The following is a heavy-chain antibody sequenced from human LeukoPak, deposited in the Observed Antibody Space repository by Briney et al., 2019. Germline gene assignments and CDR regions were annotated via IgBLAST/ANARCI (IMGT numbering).Heavy chain of an antibody. V-gene: IGHV3-21*01. CDR3: ASSGRFYGSGSTLDY. D-gene: IGHD3-10*01. Sequence: GGSLRLSCAASGFTFSSYSMNWVRQAPGKGLEWVSSISSSSYIYYADSVKGRFTISRDNAKNSLYLQMNSLRAEDTAVYYCASSGRFYGSGSTLDYWGQGTLVTVSS. CDR1: GFTFSSYS. J-gene: IGHJ4*02. CDR2: ISSSSYI.